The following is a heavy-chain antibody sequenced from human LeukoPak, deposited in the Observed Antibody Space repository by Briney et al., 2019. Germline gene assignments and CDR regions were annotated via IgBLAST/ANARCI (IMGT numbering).Heavy chain of an antibody. CDR2: IYPDDSNT. J-gene: IGHJ3*02. D-gene: IGHD3-10*01. CDR1: GYNFPIYW. V-gene: IGHV5-51*01. CDR3: ARVQGGPGGDAFDI. Sequence: GESLKISCQGSGYNFPIYWIGWVRQMPGQGLEWMGIIYPDDSNTIYGPSFQGQVTISADKSINTAYLEWSSLKASDTAIYSCARVQGGPGGDAFDIWGQGTMVTVSS.